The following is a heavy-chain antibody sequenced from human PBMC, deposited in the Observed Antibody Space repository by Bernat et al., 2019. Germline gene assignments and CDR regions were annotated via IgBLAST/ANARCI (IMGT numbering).Heavy chain of an antibody. CDR2: ISGSGAGT. J-gene: IGHJ5*02. CDR1: GFTFSSYA. Sequence: EVQLLESGGGLVQPGGSLRLSCEASGFTFSSYAMSWVRQAPGQGLEWVSGISGSGAGTYYADSVKGRFTISRDNSKNTLYLQMNSLRAEDTAVYYCASLFSRALLDYGDYAFDPWGQGTLVTVSS. CDR3: ASLFSRALLDYGDYAFDP. D-gene: IGHD4-17*01. V-gene: IGHV3-23*01.